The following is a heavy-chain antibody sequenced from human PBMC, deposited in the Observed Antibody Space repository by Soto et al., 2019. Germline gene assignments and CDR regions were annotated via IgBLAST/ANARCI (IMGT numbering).Heavy chain of an antibody. Sequence: PGGSLRLSCAASGFTFSSYAMSWVRQAPGKGLEWVSAISGSGGSTYYADSVKGRFTISGDNSKNTLYLQMNSLRAEDTAVYYCAKDERAVLLFDIWGQGTMVTVSS. V-gene: IGHV3-23*01. J-gene: IGHJ3*02. CDR1: GFTFSSYA. CDR3: AKDERAVLLFDI. CDR2: ISGSGGST. D-gene: IGHD3-10*01.